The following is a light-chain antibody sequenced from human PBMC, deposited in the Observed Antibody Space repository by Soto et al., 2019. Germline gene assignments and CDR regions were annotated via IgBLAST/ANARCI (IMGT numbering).Light chain of an antibody. J-gene: IGKJ4*01. CDR3: QHRSDCHLT. Sequence: EIVLTQSPVTLSLSPGERATLSCWASQSVSRYSAWPGSQTPHPGQVPRLLIYDASNRATGIQARFSVGGSGTDFALTISSLEPDDFVLFYCQHRSDCHLTFGGETKVEIK. CDR1: QSVSRY. V-gene: IGKV3D-11*02. CDR2: DAS.